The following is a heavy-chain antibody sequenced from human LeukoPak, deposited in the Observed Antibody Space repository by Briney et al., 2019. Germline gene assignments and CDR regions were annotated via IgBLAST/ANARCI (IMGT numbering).Heavy chain of an antibody. V-gene: IGHV1-8*01. CDR1: GYTFTSYD. J-gene: IGHJ4*02. D-gene: IGHD1-7*01. Sequence: ASVKVSCKASGYTFTSYDINWVRQAPGQGLEWMGWMNPNSGNTGYAQKFQGRVTMTRNTSISTAYMELSSLRSEDTAVYYCARGRARRYNWNYNFDYWGQGTLVTVSS. CDR3: ARGRARRYNWNYNFDY. CDR2: MNPNSGNT.